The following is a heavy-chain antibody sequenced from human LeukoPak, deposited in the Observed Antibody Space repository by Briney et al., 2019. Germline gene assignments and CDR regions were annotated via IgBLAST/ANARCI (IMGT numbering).Heavy chain of an antibody. CDR3: ARDLRRTEGY. CDR2: ISHDGSEI. J-gene: IGHJ4*02. CDR1: GFIFSNYW. V-gene: IGHV3-7*01. D-gene: IGHD4-17*01. Sequence: GGSLRLSCGASGFIFSNYWMAWVRQAPGKGLEWVADISHDGSEIHYVDSVKGRFTISRDNAKNSLYLQMNSLRDEDTAVYYCARDLRRTEGYWGQGTLVTVSS.